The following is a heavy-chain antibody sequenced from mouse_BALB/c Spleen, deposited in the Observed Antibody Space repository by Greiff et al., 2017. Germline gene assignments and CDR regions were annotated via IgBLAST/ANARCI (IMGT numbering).Heavy chain of an antibody. J-gene: IGHJ4*01. CDR3: TRGGYGNSYAMDY. CDR1: GYTFTSYW. Sequence: EVQVVESGTVLARPGASVKMSCKASGYTFTSYWMHWVKQRPGQGLEWIGAIYPGNSDTSYNQKFKGKAKLTAVTSTSTAYMELSSLTNEDSAVYYCTRGGYGNSYAMDYWGQGTSVTVSS. CDR2: IYPGNSDT. V-gene: IGHV1-5*01. D-gene: IGHD2-1*01.